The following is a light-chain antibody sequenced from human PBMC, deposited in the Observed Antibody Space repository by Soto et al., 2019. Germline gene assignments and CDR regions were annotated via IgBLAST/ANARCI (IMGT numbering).Light chain of an antibody. J-gene: IGKJ5*01. Sequence: IQLAPSPASQSVSVRDRVTLTCQASQSISSYLNWYQQKPGKAPKLLIYVASSLQSGVPSRFSGSGSVTDFTLTITSLHPEDFATYYCQQSFSIPLALGQGTRLEIK. CDR3: QQSFSIPLA. V-gene: IGKV1-39*01. CDR1: QSISSY. CDR2: VAS.